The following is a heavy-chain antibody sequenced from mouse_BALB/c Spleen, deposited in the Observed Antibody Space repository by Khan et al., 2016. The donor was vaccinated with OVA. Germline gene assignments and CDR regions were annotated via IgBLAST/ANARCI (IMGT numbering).Heavy chain of an antibody. Sequence: QVQLQQSGAELVKPGASVKLSCKTSGYTFTSYWIQWVKQRPGQGLGWTGEIFPGTGTTYYNENFKGKATLTIDTSSSTAYMQLSSLTSEDSAVYVGARGYFGNYEFAYWGQGTLVTVSA. D-gene: IGHD2-1*01. CDR1: GYTFTSYW. CDR2: IFPGTGTT. CDR3: ARGYFGNYEFAY. V-gene: IGHV1S132*01. J-gene: IGHJ3*01.